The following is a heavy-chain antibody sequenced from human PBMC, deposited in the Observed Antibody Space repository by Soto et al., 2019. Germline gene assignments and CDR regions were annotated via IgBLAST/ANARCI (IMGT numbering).Heavy chain of an antibody. D-gene: IGHD6-19*01. CDR1: GYTFTSYG. V-gene: IGHV1-18*01. Sequence: GASVKVSCKASGYTFTSYGLTWARQAPGQEPEWMGWISPYNGDTSYAQNLQGTVTMTTDTSTSTAYMEVRSLRSDDTAVYYCARTHNSGCLEYWGQGTLVTVSS. CDR2: ISPYNGDT. J-gene: IGHJ4*02. CDR3: ARTHNSGCLEY.